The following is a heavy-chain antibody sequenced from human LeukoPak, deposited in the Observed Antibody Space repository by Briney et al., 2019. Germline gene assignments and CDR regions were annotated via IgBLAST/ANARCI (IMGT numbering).Heavy chain of an antibody. CDR2: IYYSGST. J-gene: IGHJ4*02. D-gene: IGHD6-19*01. CDR3: ARVRSGWYMIDY. Sequence: SETLSLTCTVSGGSISSSSYYWGWIRQPPGKGLEWIGSIYYSGSTYYNPSLKSRVTISVDTSKNQFSLKLSSVTAADTAVYYCARVRSGWYMIDYWGQGTLVTVSS. V-gene: IGHV4-39*07. CDR1: GGSISSSSYY.